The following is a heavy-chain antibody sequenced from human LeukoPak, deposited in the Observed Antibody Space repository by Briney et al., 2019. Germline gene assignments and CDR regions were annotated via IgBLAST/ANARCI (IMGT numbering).Heavy chain of an antibody. Sequence: SGTLSLTCGVSGGSISNTNWWTWFRQPPGKGLEWIGEVNLQGSTNYNPSLKSRVTLSIDTSKNQFSLKLTSVTAADTAVYYCAKAAQVGTVVLRWGQGTLVTVSS. CDR2: VNLQGST. J-gene: IGHJ4*02. D-gene: IGHD1-26*01. CDR3: AKAAQVGTVVLR. V-gene: IGHV4-4*02. CDR1: GGSISNTNW.